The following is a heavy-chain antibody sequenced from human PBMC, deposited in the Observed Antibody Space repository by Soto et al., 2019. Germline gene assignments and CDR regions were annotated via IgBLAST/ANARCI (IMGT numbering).Heavy chain of an antibody. J-gene: IGHJ4*02. CDR1: GFTFSSYW. V-gene: IGHV3-7*01. CDR2: IKQDGSEK. Sequence: PGGSLRLSCAASGFTFSSYWMSWVRQAPGKGLEWVANIKQDGSEKYYVDSVKGRFTISRDNAKNSLYLQTNSLRAEDTAVYYCARDFPAYYYDSSAFDYWGQGTLVTVSS. D-gene: IGHD3-22*01. CDR3: ARDFPAYYYDSSAFDY.